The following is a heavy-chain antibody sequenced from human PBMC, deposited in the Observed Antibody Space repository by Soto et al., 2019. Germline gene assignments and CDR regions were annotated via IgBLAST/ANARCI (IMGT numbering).Heavy chain of an antibody. J-gene: IGHJ6*02. CDR2: IIPIFGTA. Sequence: SVPVSCQASGGTFSSYAISWVRPAPGQGLEWMGGIIPIFGTANYAQKFQGRVTITAAKSTSTAPVELSSLRSEDTAVYYCARVDQYCSILICYPYYYYGMRAWGQGNTVTVS. CDR3: ARVDQYCSILICYPYYYYGMRA. D-gene: IGHD2-2*01. CDR1: GGTFSSYA. V-gene: IGHV1-69*06.